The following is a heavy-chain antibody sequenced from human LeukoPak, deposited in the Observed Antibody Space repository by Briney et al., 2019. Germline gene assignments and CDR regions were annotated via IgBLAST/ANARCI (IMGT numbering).Heavy chain of an antibody. CDR1: GGTFSSYA. D-gene: IGHD3-22*01. CDR2: IIPIFGTA. Sequence: SVKVSCKASGGTFSSYAISWVRQAPGQGLEWMGGIIPIFGTANYAQKFQGRVTITADESTSTAYMELSSLRSEDTAVYYCARERPNYCDSSGYSHFDYWGQGTLVTVSS. CDR3: ARERPNYCDSSGYSHFDY. J-gene: IGHJ4*02. V-gene: IGHV1-69*13.